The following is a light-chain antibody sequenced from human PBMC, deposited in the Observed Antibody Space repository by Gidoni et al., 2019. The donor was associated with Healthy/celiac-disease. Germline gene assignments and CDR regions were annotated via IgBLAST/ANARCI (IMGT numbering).Light chain of an antibody. CDR1: QSVSGSY. Sequence: EMVLPQSPGTLPLSLGERATLPYRASQSVSGSYLAWYQKIAGQAPSLFICGASSRATGIPERFSGSGCRTDFTLTISRLEPEDYAVYYCQQYGSSLFGEGTKVEIK. CDR3: QQYGSSL. V-gene: IGKV3-20*01. J-gene: IGKJ4*01. CDR2: GAS.